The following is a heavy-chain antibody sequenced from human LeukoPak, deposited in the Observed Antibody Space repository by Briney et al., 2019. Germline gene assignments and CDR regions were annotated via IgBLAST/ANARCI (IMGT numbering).Heavy chain of an antibody. Sequence: ASVKVSCKASGYTFTGYYMHWVRQAPGQGLEWMGIINPSAGSTSYAERFQGRVTMTRDTSTSTVYMELSSLRSEDTAVYYCARVGLVATPRGYFDYWGQGTLVTVSS. D-gene: IGHD5-12*01. CDR1: GYTFTGYY. CDR3: ARVGLVATPRGYFDY. J-gene: IGHJ4*02. V-gene: IGHV1-46*01. CDR2: INPSAGST.